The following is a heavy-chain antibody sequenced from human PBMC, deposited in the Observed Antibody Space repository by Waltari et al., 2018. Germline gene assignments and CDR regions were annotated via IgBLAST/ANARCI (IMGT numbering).Heavy chain of an antibody. CDR3: ARALWRVGTRGDFFDM. Sequence: QVQLRESGPGLVKSSETLSLTCSVSGDSLGTNYWSWIRQSPGKGLEWIGYVQSSGSTDYNPSFRGRVTMSADASKNQFSRTLKSRTAADTATYFCARALWRVGTRGDFFDMWGRGTTVTVS. CDR2: VQSSGST. J-gene: IGHJ3*02. V-gene: IGHV4-59*01. D-gene: IGHD1-7*01. CDR1: GDSLGTNY.